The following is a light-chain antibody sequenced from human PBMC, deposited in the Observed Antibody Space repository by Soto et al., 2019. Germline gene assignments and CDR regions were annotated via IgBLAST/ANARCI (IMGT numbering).Light chain of an antibody. J-gene: IGLJ1*01. CDR1: GSDVGGYNY. Sequence: QSALTQPPSASGSPGQSVTISCTGTGSDVGGYNYVSWYQQYPGKAPKLMIYEITKRPSGVPDRFSGSRSGNTASLTVSGLQAEDEAEDYCSSYAGSNNYVFGPGTKVTVL. V-gene: IGLV2-8*01. CDR3: SSYAGSNNYV. CDR2: EIT.